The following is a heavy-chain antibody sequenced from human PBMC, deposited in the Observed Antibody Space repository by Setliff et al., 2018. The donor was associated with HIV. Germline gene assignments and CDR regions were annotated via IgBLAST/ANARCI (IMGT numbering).Heavy chain of an antibody. J-gene: IGHJ3*02. D-gene: IGHD1-26*01. Sequence: PGESLKISCKGSGHSFTSNWIGWVRQMPGKGLEWMGIIHPGDSDTRYSPSFQGQVTISADKSISTAYLQWSSLKASDTAMYYCASSIVGAPNAFDIWGQGTMVTVSS. CDR2: IHPGDSDT. CDR1: GHSFTSNW. CDR3: ASSIVGAPNAFDI. V-gene: IGHV5-51*01.